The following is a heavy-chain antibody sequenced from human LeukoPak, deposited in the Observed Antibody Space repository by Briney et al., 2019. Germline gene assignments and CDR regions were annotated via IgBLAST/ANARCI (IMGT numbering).Heavy chain of an antibody. CDR3: ARGMAEAYDYNWFDP. CDR1: GDSISSYV. J-gene: IGHJ5*02. V-gene: IGHV4-4*07. D-gene: IGHD5-12*01. CDR2: MSASGNT. Sequence: SETLSLTCTVSGDSISSYVWSWIRQSVGKGLEWIGRMSASGNTRYNPSLKSRVTMSVDTSKNEFSLKLTSVTAADTAVYFCARGMAEAYDYNWFDPWGQGTLVTVSS.